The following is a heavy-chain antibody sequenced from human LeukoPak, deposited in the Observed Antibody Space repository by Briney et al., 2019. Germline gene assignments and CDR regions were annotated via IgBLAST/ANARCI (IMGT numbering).Heavy chain of an antibody. CDR3: RGDSSGYYSDYGMDV. Sequence: GSLRLSCTASGFTFGDYAMSWVRQAPGKGLEWVSFIRSKAYGGTTEYAASVTGRFTISRDDSKSIAYLQMNSLRTEDTAVYYCRGDSSGYYSDYGMDVWGQGTTVTVSS. CDR2: IRSKAYGGTT. D-gene: IGHD3-22*01. J-gene: IGHJ6*02. V-gene: IGHV3-49*04. CDR1: GFTFGDYA.